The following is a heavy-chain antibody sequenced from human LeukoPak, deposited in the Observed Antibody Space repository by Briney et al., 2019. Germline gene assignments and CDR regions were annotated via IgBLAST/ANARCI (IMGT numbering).Heavy chain of an antibody. CDR3: ARGGGVGCSGGSCFLDY. Sequence: SETLSLTCAVYGGSFSGYYWSWIRQPPGKGLEWIGEINHSGSTNYNPSLKSRVTISVDTSKNQFSLKLSSVTAADTAVYFCARGGGVGCSGGSCFLDYWGPGTLVTVSS. D-gene: IGHD2-15*01. CDR2: INHSGST. V-gene: IGHV4-34*01. CDR1: GGSFSGYY. J-gene: IGHJ4*02.